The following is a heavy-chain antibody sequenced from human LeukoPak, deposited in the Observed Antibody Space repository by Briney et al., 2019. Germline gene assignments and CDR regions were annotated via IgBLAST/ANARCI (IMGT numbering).Heavy chain of an antibody. CDR1: GYTFTGYY. V-gene: IGHV1-2*02. CDR2: INPNSGGT. D-gene: IGHD6-19*01. CDR3: ARTESFSSGPFDY. Sequence: ASVTVSCKASGYTFTGYYIHWLRQAPGQGLEWMGWINPNSGGTNYAQEFQGRVTMTRDTSITTAYMELSRLRSDDTAVCYCARTESFSSGPFDYWGQGTLVTVSS. J-gene: IGHJ4*02.